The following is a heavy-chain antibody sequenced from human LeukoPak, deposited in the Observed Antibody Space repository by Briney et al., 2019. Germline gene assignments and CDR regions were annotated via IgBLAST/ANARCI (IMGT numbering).Heavy chain of an antibody. CDR3: TKDFRVPNWYNWNDGTFDY. J-gene: IGHJ4*02. Sequence: GGSLRLSCAASGFTFSSYAMSWVRQAPGKGLEWVSAISGSGGSTYYADSVKGRFTISRDNSKNTLYLQMNSLRAEDTPVYYCTKDFRVPNWYNWNDGTFDYWGQGTLVTVSS. CDR2: ISGSGGST. D-gene: IGHD1-20*01. CDR1: GFTFSSYA. V-gene: IGHV3-23*01.